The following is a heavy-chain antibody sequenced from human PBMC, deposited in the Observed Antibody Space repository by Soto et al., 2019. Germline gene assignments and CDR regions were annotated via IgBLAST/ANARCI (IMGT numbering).Heavy chain of an antibody. Sequence: AGGSLRLSCAASGFTFSSYGMHWVRQAPGKGLEWVAVIWYDGSNKYYADSVKGRFTISRDNSKNTLYLQMNSLRAEDTAVYYCAIDSNSSPEFDPWGQGTLVTVSS. V-gene: IGHV3-33*01. J-gene: IGHJ5*02. CDR1: GFTFSSYG. D-gene: IGHD6-13*01. CDR3: AIDSNSSPEFDP. CDR2: IWYDGSNK.